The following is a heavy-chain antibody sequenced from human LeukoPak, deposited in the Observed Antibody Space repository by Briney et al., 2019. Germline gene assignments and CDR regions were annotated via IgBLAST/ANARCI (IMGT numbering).Heavy chain of an antibody. J-gene: IGHJ4*02. Sequence: ASETLSLTCTVSGGSISTYYWNWIRQPAGKGLEWIGRIHTSGSTNYNPSLKSRVTISVDTSKNQFSLKLSSVTAADTAVYYCARDGIAAAGSDYWGQGTLVTVSS. CDR3: ARDGIAAAGSDY. V-gene: IGHV4-4*07. D-gene: IGHD6-13*01. CDR2: IHTSGST. CDR1: GGSISTYY.